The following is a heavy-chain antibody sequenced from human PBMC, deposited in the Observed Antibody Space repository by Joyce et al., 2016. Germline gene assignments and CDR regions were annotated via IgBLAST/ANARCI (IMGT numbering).Heavy chain of an antibody. J-gene: IGHJ4*02. CDR3: TRDDLSLGNTGTYSGDNH. CDR1: GFTFSDFC. V-gene: IGHV3-33*01. Sequence: QVHLVESGGGVVQPGGSLRLSCAASGFTFSDFCMHWVRQAPGKCLVLLALIWFHVNNSFYADSVKGRFIISRDNSNNMLFLQMNSLTVGDTALYYCTRDDLSLGNTGTYSGDNHWGQGTQVIVSS. CDR2: IWFHVNNS. D-gene: IGHD7-27*01.